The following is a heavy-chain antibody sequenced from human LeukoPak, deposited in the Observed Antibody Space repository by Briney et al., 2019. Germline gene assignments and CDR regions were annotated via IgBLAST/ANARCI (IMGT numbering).Heavy chain of an antibody. CDR1: GFTFSSYA. J-gene: IGHJ4*02. CDR3: ARKGTYYYGSGSYYPFDY. D-gene: IGHD3-10*01. V-gene: IGHV3-48*04. Sequence: GGSLRLSCAASGFTFSSYAMSWVRQAPGKGLEWVSYISSSSSTIYYADSVKGRFTISRDNGKNSLYLQMNSLRAEDTVVYYCARKGTYYYGSGSYYPFDYWGQGTLVTVSS. CDR2: ISSSSSTI.